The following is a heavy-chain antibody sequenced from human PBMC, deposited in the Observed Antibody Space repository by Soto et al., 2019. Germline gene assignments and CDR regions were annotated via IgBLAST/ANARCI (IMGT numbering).Heavy chain of an antibody. CDR2: ISSSSSTI. V-gene: IGHV3-48*02. CDR1: GFSFSSYS. CDR3: ARPEYSSSSYGMDV. D-gene: IGHD6-6*01. Sequence: GGSLRLSCAAAGFSFSSYSMSWVRQAPGKGLEWVSFISSSSSTIYYADSVKGRFTISRDNANNSLYLQMNSLRDEDTAVYYCARPEYSSSSYGMDVWGQGTTVTVSS. J-gene: IGHJ6*02.